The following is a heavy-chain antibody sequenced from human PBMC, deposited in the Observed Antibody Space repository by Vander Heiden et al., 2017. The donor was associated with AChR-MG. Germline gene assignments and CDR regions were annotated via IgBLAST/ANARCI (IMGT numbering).Heavy chain of an antibody. Sequence: EVQLLESGGGLVQPGGSLRPSCAASGFTFSSYAMSWVRQAPGKGLEWVSAISDNGGSTYYADSVKGRFTISRDNSKNTLFLQMNSLRADDTAVYYCAKEYGGAFDYWGQGTLVTVSS. V-gene: IGHV3-23*01. CDR3: AKEYGGAFDY. J-gene: IGHJ4*02. D-gene: IGHD2-21*01. CDR1: GFTFSSYA. CDR2: ISDNGGST.